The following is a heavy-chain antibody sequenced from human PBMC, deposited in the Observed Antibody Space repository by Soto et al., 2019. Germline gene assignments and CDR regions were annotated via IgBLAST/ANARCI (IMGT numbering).Heavy chain of an antibody. V-gene: IGHV3-21*01. CDR1: GFTFSRYS. D-gene: IGHD5-18*01. CDR3: ATAACRAVTEWAYYYYGIEG. J-gene: IGHJ6*02. Sequence: GSLRLSCAASGFTFSRYSMNWVRQAQGKGLEWVSSISSSSSYIYYADSVKGRFTISIDNAKNSLYLQMNSLRAEDTALYYCATAACRAVTEWAYYYYGIEGWDQGTT. CDR2: ISSSSSYI.